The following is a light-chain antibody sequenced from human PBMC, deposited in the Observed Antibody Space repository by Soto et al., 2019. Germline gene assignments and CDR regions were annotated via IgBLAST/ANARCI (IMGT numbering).Light chain of an antibody. CDR1: SSDVGSYNR. J-gene: IGLJ3*02. CDR2: EVN. CDR3: TSYTSSRTWV. V-gene: IGLV2-18*02. Sequence: QSALTQPPSVSGSPGQSVTISGTGTSSDVGSYNRFSLYQQPPGTATKLMIYEVNNRPSAVPNRFSASKPGNTVSLTISRLQAEDEADYYCTSYTSSRTWVFGGVTKLTVL.